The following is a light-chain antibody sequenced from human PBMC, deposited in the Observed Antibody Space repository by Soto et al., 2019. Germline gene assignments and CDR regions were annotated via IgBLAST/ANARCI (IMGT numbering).Light chain of an antibody. CDR1: QSISSW. CDR3: LQHNTYPWT. CDR2: DAS. Sequence: DIQMTQSPSTLSASVGDRVTITCRASQSISSWLAWYQQKPGKAPKLLIYDASSLESGVPSRFSGRGSGTEFTLTISSLQPEDFATYYCLQHNTYPWTFGQGTQVDIK. J-gene: IGKJ1*01. V-gene: IGKV1-5*01.